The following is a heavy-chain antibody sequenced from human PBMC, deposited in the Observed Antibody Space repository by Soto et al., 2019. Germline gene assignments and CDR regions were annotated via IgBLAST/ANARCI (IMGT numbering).Heavy chain of an antibody. Sequence: QVQLQESGPGLVKPSGTLSLTCAVSSGSISANNWWSWVRQPPGRGLEWIGEIYHGGSTNYNPSLKSRVTISLDTSKNQFSVKLSSVTAADTAVYYCARNPYSDTYYRDFYFDSWGQGVLVTVSS. CDR3: ARNPYSDTYYRDFYFDS. J-gene: IGHJ4*02. V-gene: IGHV4-4*02. CDR1: SGSISANNW. D-gene: IGHD1-26*01. CDR2: IYHGGST.